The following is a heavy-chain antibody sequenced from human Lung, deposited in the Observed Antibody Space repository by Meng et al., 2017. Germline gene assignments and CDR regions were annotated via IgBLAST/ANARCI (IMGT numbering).Heavy chain of an antibody. CDR3: ARGAHYYGSGSYYKRLGY. J-gene: IGHJ4*02. CDR1: GGSFSGYY. D-gene: IGHD3-10*01. CDR2: INHSGSP. Sequence: GSLRLSCAVYGGSFSGYYWSWIRQPPGKGLEWIGEINHSGSPNYNPSLKSRVTISVDTSKNQFSLKLSSVTAADTAVYYCARGAHYYGSGSYYKRLGYWGQGTLVTVSS. V-gene: IGHV4-34*01.